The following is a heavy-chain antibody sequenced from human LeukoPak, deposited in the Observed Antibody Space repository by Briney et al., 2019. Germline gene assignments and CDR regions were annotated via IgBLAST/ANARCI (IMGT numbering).Heavy chain of an antibody. J-gene: IGHJ6*02. Sequence: GGSLRLSCAASGFTFSSYAMHWVRQAPGKGLEWVAVISYDGSNKYYADSVKGRFTISRDNSKNTLYLQMNSLRAEDTAVYYCARAHYYDSSGSNFVQDYYYYYGMDVWGQGTTVTVSS. CDR2: ISYDGSNK. CDR3: ARAHYYDSSGSNFVQDYYYYYGMDV. D-gene: IGHD3-22*01. V-gene: IGHV3-30-3*01. CDR1: GFTFSSYA.